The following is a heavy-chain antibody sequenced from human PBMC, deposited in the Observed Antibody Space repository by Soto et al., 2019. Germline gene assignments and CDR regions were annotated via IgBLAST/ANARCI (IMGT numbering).Heavy chain of an antibody. V-gene: IGHV3-33*01. Sequence: QKYLVESGGGVVQPGGSLRLSCVASGSIFSGYGMHWVRQAPGKGLEWVAVIWYDGSNKYYADSVKGRFTISRDNSKNMLYLQMDILIAEDTAVYYCARDGIGGTVFRGFCDYWGQGTLVTVSS. J-gene: IGHJ4*02. CDR3: ARDGIGGTVFRGFCDY. D-gene: IGHD1-7*01. CDR2: IWYDGSNK. CDR1: GSIFSGYG.